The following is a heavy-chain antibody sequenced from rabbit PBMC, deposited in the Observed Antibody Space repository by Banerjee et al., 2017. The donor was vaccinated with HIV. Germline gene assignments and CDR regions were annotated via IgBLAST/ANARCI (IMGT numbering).Heavy chain of an antibody. CDR2: INIESGIT. J-gene: IGHJ4*01. V-gene: IGHV1S45*01. CDR3: GRGSNAAGHNSNL. Sequence: QEQLVESGGGLVQPEGSLTLTCTASGFSFSSSYWICWVRQAPGKGLEWIACINIESGITYYASWAKGRFTISKASSTTVTLQMTSLTAADTATYFCGRGSNAAGHNSNLWGPGTLVTVS. CDR1: GFSFSSSYW. D-gene: IGHD4-2*01.